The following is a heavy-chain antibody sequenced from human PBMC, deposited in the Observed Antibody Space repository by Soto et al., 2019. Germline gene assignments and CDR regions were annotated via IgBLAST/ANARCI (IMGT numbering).Heavy chain of an antibody. CDR2: INPSGVST. CDR1: GDSFNDYY. CDR3: ARFRLAVAGTFDY. D-gene: IGHD6-19*01. J-gene: IGHJ4*02. Sequence: ASVKVSCKTSGDSFNDYYIHWVRQAPGQGLEWMGLINPSGVSTNYAQKFQGRVTLTRDTSTSTVSMELRSLRSDDTAVYYCARFRLAVAGTFDYWGQGTLVTVSS. V-gene: IGHV1-46*02.